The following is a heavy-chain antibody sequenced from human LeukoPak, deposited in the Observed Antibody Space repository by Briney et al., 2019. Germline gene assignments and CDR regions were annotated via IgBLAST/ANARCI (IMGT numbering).Heavy chain of an antibody. Sequence: GGSLRLSCAASGFTFSSYSMNWVRQAPGKGLEWVSSISSSSSYIYYADSVKGRFTISRDNAKNSLYLQMNSLRAEDTAVYYCAREGRGATSAFDIWGQGTVVTVSS. CDR1: GFTFSSYS. CDR3: AREGRGATSAFDI. CDR2: ISSSSSYI. J-gene: IGHJ3*02. D-gene: IGHD1-26*01. V-gene: IGHV3-21*01.